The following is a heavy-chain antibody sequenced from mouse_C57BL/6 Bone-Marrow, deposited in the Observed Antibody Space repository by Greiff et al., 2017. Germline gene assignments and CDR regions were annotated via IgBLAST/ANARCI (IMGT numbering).Heavy chain of an antibody. Sequence: QVQLQQPGAELVRPGTSVQLSCKASGYTFTSYWMHWVKQRPGQGLEWIGVIDPSDSYTNYNQKFKGKATLTVDPSSSTAYMQLSSLTSEDSAVYYCARPHYYGSSYLAWFAYWGQGTLVTVSA. CDR3: ARPHYYGSSYLAWFAY. V-gene: IGHV1-59*01. J-gene: IGHJ3*01. CDR2: IDPSDSYT. CDR1: GYTFTSYW. D-gene: IGHD1-1*01.